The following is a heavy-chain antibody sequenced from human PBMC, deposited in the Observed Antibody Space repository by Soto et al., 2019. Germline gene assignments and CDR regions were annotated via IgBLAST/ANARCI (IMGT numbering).Heavy chain of an antibody. D-gene: IGHD6-19*01. CDR2: IIPIFRST. V-gene: IGHV1-69*06. CDR3: ARVLHPPSGSGWRSLSWYFEL. Sequence: QVQLVQSGAEVKKPGSSVKVSCKASGGTFNSYALTWVRQAPGHGLEWMGGIIPIFRSTNYAQKFQGRVTITANRSTSTAYMELSSLRSDDTAVYYCARVLHPPSGSGWRSLSWYFELWGRGTLVTVSS. CDR1: GGTFNSYA. J-gene: IGHJ2*01.